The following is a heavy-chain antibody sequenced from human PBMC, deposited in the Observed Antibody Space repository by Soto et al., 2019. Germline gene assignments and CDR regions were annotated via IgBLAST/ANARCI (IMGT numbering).Heavy chain of an antibody. V-gene: IGHV1-3*01. Sequence: GASVKVSCKASGYTFTSYAMHWVRQAPGQRLEWMGWINAGNGNTKYSQKFQGRVTITRDTSASTAYMELSSLRSEDTAVYYCARDRTLDIWKTWFAPWAQGPPLTVSS. D-gene: IGHD1-20*01. CDR3: ARDRTLDIWKTWFAP. CDR1: GYTFTSYA. J-gene: IGHJ5*02. CDR2: INAGNGNT.